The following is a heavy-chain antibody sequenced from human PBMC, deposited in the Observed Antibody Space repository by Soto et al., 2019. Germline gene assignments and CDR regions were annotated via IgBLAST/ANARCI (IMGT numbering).Heavy chain of an antibody. Sequence: LQQWGAGLLKPSETLSLTCAVYGGSFSVYYWSWIRQPPGKGLEWIGEINPSGSTNYTPSLKSRGTMSGDTPKNQFSLKLTSVTAADTAVYDCARGRDGGAANWGQGTLVTVSS. CDR2: INPSGST. D-gene: IGHD4-17*01. CDR3: ARGRDGGAAN. CDR1: GGSFSVYY. J-gene: IGHJ4*02. V-gene: IGHV4-34*01.